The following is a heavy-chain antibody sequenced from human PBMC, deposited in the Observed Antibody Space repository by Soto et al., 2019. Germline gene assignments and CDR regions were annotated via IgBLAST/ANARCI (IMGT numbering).Heavy chain of an antibody. CDR3: ASVSPEPYSSSWYGGYGMAV. V-gene: IGHV1-69*01. D-gene: IGHD6-13*01. Sequence: QVQLVQSGAEVKKPGSSVKVSCKASGGTFSSYAISWVRQAPGQGLEWMGGIIPIFGTANYAQKFQGRVTITPDESTSTASMGLSSLRSEDTAVYYCASVSPEPYSSSWYGGYGMAVWGQGTTFTVSS. J-gene: IGHJ6*02. CDR1: GGTFSSYA. CDR2: IIPIFGTA.